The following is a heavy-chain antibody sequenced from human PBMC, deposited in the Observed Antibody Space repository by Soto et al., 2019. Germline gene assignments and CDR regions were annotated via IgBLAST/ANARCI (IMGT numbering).Heavy chain of an antibody. CDR3: AKDLFYGDYERVTCDI. CDR1: GFTFNTYA. CDR2: ISTSGDST. D-gene: IGHD4-17*01. Sequence: GGSLRLSCAASGFTFNTYAMSWVRQAPGKGLKWVSRISTSGDSTYYADSVKGRFTISRDNSKNTLYLQMNSLRAEDTAVYYCAKDLFYGDYERVTCDIWGRGTMVTVSS. V-gene: IGHV3-23*01. J-gene: IGHJ3*02.